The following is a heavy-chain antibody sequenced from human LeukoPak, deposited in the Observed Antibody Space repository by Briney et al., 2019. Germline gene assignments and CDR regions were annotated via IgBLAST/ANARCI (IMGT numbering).Heavy chain of an antibody. V-gene: IGHV5-51*01. D-gene: IGHD3-10*01. CDR3: ARRTYYYGSGSYYFDY. Sequence: GESLKISCKGSGYSFTSYWIGWVRQMPGKGLEWMGIIYPSDSDTRYSPSFQGQVTISADKSISTAYLQWSSLKASDTAMYYCARRTYYYGSGSYYFDYWGQGTLVTVSS. J-gene: IGHJ4*02. CDR2: IYPSDSDT. CDR1: GYSFTSYW.